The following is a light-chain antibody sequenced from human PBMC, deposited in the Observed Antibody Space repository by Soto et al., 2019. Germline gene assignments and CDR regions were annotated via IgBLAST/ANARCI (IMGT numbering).Light chain of an antibody. V-gene: IGKV3-15*01. J-gene: IGKJ1*01. CDR3: QQYSNWPPWT. Sequence: EIVMTQSPAILSVSPGERATLSCRASQSVSRYLVWYQQKPGQAPRLLIYGASTRATGIPARFSGSGSGTEFTLTISTLQSEDFAVYYCQQYSNWPPWTFGQGTKVEFK. CDR2: GAS. CDR1: QSVSRY.